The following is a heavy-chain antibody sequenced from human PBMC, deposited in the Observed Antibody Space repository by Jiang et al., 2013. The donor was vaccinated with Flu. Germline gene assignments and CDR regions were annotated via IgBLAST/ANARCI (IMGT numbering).Heavy chain of an antibody. J-gene: IGHJ6*02. Sequence: GGSTSYAQKFQGRVTMTRDTSTSTVYMELSSLRSEDTAVYYCARAVTIPEYYYYYGMDVWGQGTTVTVSS. CDR3: ARAVTIPEYYYYYGMDV. V-gene: IGHV1-46*01. CDR2: GGST. D-gene: IGHD3-3*01.